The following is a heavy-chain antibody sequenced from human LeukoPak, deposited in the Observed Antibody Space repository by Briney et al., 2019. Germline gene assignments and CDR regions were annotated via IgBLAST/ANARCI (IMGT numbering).Heavy chain of an antibody. CDR3: ATLTAVVEI. CDR2: INPNSGGT. CDR1: GYTFTGYY. J-gene: IGHJ4*02. D-gene: IGHD5-18*01. V-gene: IGHV1-2*02. Sequence: ASVKVSCKASGYTFTGYYMHWVRQAPGQGLEWMGWINPNSGGTNYAQKFQGRVTVTRDTSSNTLYMELRSLTSEDTAVYYCATLTAVVEIWGQGTMVTVSS.